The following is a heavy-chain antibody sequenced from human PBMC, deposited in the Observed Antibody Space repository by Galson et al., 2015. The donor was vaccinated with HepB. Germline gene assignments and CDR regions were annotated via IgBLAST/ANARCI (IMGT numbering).Heavy chain of an antibody. V-gene: IGHV1-69*13. CDR2: IIPSFGTA. Sequence: SVKVSCEASGFTFSSYAISWVRQAPGQGLEWVAGIIPSFGTANYAQKFQGRVTITADESTSTAYMELSSLRSEDTAVYYCARGRKQWLLEALDIWGQGTMVTVSS. D-gene: IGHD6-19*01. CDR3: ARGRKQWLLEALDI. CDR1: GFTFSSYA. J-gene: IGHJ3*02.